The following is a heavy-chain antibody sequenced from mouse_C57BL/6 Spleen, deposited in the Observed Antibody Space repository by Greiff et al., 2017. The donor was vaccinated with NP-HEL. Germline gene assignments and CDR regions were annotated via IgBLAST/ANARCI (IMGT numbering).Heavy chain of an antibody. J-gene: IGHJ2*01. CDR2: ISRGSSTI. V-gene: IGHV5-17*01. D-gene: IGHD3-2*02. CDR3: AISAQATDFDY. Sequence: EVKLQESGGGLVKPGGSLKLSCAASGFTFSDYGMHWVRQAQEKGLEWVAYISRGSSTIYYADTVKGRFTISRDNAKNTLFLQMTSLRSEDTAMYYCAISAQATDFDYWGQGTTLTVSS. CDR1: GFTFSDYG.